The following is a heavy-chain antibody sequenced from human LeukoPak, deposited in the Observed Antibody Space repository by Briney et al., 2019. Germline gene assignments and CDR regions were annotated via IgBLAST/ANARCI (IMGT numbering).Heavy chain of an antibody. D-gene: IGHD1-1*01. V-gene: IGHV4-59*01. J-gene: IGHJ3*02. CDR3: ARVTATGTIAFDI. Sequence: SETLSLTCTVSGGSISSYYWSWIRQPPGKGLEWIGYIYYSGSTNYNPSLKSRVTISVATSKNQLSLKLSSVTAADTAVYYCARVTATGTIAFDIWGQGTMVTVSS. CDR2: IYYSGST. CDR1: GGSISSYY.